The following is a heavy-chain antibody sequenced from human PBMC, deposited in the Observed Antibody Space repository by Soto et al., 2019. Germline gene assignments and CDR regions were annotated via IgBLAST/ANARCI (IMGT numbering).Heavy chain of an antibody. V-gene: IGHV3-7*01. CDR1: GFTFSYYW. CDR2: LNQDGSER. D-gene: IGHD4-17*01. J-gene: IGHJ5*02. CDR3: ARAHDSGGFYNWFDP. Sequence: GGSLRLSCAASGFTFSYYWMSWGRQAPGKGLEWVANLNQDGSERYYVDSVKGRFTISRDNAKNSLYLQMNSLRAEDTAVYYCARAHDSGGFYNWFDPWGQGTLVTVSS.